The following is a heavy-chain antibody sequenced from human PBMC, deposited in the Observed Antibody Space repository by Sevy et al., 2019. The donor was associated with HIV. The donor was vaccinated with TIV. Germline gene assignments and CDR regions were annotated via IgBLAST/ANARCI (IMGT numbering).Heavy chain of an antibody. CDR3: ARGPDYYDRSGYYYQ. V-gene: IGHV3-21*01. Sequence: GGSLRLSCAASGFTFSSYSMHWVRQAPGKGLEWVSSISSSSTYIYYADSVKGRFTISRDNAKNSPYLQMNSLRAEDTAVYYCARGPDYYDRSGYYYQWGQGTLVTVSS. CDR1: GFTFSSYS. J-gene: IGHJ4*02. CDR2: ISSSSTYI. D-gene: IGHD3-22*01.